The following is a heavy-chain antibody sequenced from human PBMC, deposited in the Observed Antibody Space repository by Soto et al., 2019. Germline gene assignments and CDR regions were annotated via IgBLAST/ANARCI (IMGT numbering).Heavy chain of an antibody. D-gene: IGHD3-10*01. J-gene: IGHJ4*02. CDR2: ISSSSSYT. Sequence: QVQLVESGGGLVKPGGSLRLSCAASGFTFSDYYMSWIRQAPGKGLEWVSYISSSSSYTNYADSVKGRFTISRDNAKNSLYLQMNILRAEDTAVYYCARYYGSGSYLDYWGQGTLVTVSS. V-gene: IGHV3-11*06. CDR1: GFTFSDYY. CDR3: ARYYGSGSYLDY.